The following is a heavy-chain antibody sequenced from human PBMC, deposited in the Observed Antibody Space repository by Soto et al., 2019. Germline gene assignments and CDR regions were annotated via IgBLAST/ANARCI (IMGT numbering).Heavy chain of an antibody. V-gene: IGHV4-59*01. J-gene: IGHJ5*02. Sequence: PSETLSLTCTVSGGSISSYYWSWIRQPPGKGLEWIGYIYYSGSTNYNPSLKSRVTISVDTSKNQFSLKLSSVTAADTAVYYCARERVAVARYRYNWFDPWGQGTLVTVSS. CDR3: ARERVAVARYRYNWFDP. D-gene: IGHD3-16*02. CDR2: IYYSGST. CDR1: GGSISSYY.